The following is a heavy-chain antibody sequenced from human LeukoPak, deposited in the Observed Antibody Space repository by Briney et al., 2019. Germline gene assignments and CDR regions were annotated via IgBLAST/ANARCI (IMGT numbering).Heavy chain of an antibody. D-gene: IGHD6-6*01. CDR2: MNPNSGNT. Sequence: ASVKVSCKASGYTFTSYDNNWVRQATGQGREWMGWMNPNSGNTGYAQKFQGRVTMTRNTSISTAYMELSSLRSEDTAVYYCARSQTIASRLIRSRGFDPWGQGTLVTVSS. CDR1: GYTFTSYD. J-gene: IGHJ5*02. V-gene: IGHV1-8*01. CDR3: ARSQTIASRLIRSRGFDP.